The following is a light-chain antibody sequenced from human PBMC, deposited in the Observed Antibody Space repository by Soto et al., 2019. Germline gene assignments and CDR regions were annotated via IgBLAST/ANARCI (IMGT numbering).Light chain of an antibody. V-gene: IGLV2-14*01. J-gene: IGLJ2*01. Sequence: QSVLTQPASVSGSPGQSITISCTGTSSDVGGYNYVSWYQQHPGKAPKLMIYDVSNRPSGVSNRFSGSKSGNTASPTISGLQAEDEADYYCSSYTSSSLVVFGGGTKVTVL. CDR3: SSYTSSSLVV. CDR2: DVS. CDR1: SSDVGGYNY.